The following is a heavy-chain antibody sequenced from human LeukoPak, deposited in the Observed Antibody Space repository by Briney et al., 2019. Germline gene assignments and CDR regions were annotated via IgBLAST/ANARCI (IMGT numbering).Heavy chain of an antibody. D-gene: IGHD4-11*01. CDR1: GFTFSSYA. CDR3: ARGRTSGGMTTEIDY. J-gene: IGHJ4*02. Sequence: PGGSLRLSCAASGFTFSSYAMHWVRQAPGKGLEWVAVISSDGSNKYYADSMKGRFTISRDNSKNTLYLQMNSLRAEDTAVYYCARGRTSGGMTTEIDYWGQGTLVTVSS. CDR2: ISSDGSNK. V-gene: IGHV3-30*04.